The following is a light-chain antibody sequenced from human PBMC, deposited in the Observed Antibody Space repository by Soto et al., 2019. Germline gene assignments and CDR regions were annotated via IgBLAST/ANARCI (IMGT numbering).Light chain of an antibody. CDR2: DAS. CDR3: QQYHSYPLT. J-gene: IGKJ4*01. CDR1: QTISSW. V-gene: IGKV1-5*01. Sequence: DIEMTQSPSTLSASAGDRVTITCRASQTISSWLAWYQQKPGKAPNLLINDASSLESGVPSRFSGSGSGTEFTLTISSLQPDDSATYYCQQYHSYPLTFGGGTKV.